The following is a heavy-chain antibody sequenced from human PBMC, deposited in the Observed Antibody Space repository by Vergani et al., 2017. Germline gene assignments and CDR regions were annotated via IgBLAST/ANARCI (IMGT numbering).Heavy chain of an antibody. CDR1: GFTFSDHY. Sequence: EVQLVESGGGLVQPGGSLRLPCAASGFTFSDHYMDWVRQAPGKGLEWVGRTRNKANSYTTEYAASVKGRFTISRDDSKNSLYLQMNSLKIEDTAVYYCSKLGFCSSTTCRQAFYIWGQRENVNVS. CDR2: TRNKANSYTT. CDR3: SKLGFCSSTTCRQAFYI. V-gene: IGHV3-72*01. J-gene: IGHJ3*02. D-gene: IGHD2-2*01.